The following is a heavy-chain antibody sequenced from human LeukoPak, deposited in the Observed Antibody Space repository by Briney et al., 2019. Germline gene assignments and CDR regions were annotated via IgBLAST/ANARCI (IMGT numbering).Heavy chain of an antibody. CDR3: ARRPTTNFDF. V-gene: IGHV5-51*01. CDR2: IYPDDSDA. CDR1: GDKFSNYW. J-gene: IGHJ4*02. D-gene: IGHD1-26*01. Sequence: ESLKIFCKASGDKFSNYWIAWVRQMPGKDLEWMGTIYPDDSDARYSPSFQGQVTLSVDKSVTTAYLQWSSLKASDTAIYYCARRPTTNFDFWGQGTLVTVSS.